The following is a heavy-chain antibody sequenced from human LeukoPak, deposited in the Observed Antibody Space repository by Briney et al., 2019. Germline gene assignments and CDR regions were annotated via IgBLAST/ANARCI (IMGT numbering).Heavy chain of an antibody. V-gene: IGHV3-11*01. CDR1: GFTVSSNY. CDR2: ISRSGSTK. Sequence: GGSLRLSCAASGFTVSSNYMTWVRQAPGKGLEWVSSISRSGSTKYYADSVKGRFTISRDNAKNSLFLQMNSLRAEDTAVYYCARAVLRYFDWSVGGDAFDIWGQGTMVTVSS. CDR3: ARAVLRYFDWSVGGDAFDI. J-gene: IGHJ3*02. D-gene: IGHD3-9*01.